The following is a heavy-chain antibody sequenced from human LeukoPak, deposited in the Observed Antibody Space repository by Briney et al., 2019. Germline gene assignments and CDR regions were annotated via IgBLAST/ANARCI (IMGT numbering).Heavy chain of an antibody. J-gene: IGHJ4*02. CDR2: INHRGSA. Sequence: SETLSLTCGVSGGPFSGYFWTWIRQPPGKVLEWIGQINHRGSATYNPSLKSRVTISVDTSKNQFSLKLSSVTAADTAVYYCARDSGWSGFDYWGQGTLVTVSS. CDR3: ARDSGWSGFDY. CDR1: GGPFSGYF. D-gene: IGHD6-19*01. V-gene: IGHV4-34*01.